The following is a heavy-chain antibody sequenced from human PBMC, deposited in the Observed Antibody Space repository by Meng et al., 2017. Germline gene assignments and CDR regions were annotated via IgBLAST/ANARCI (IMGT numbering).Heavy chain of an antibody. CDR3: ARGVVYAISYFDY. CDR1: GDSVSSNSAA. J-gene: IGHJ4*02. V-gene: IGHV6-1*01. CDR2: TYYRSKWYN. Sequence: QGQLHEPGPGLVKPPQTPPLTCDISGDSVSSNSAAWNWIRQSPSRGLEWLGRTYYRSKWYNDYAVSVKSRITINPDTSKNQFSLQLNSVTPEDTAVYYCARGVVYAISYFDYWGQGTLVTVSS. D-gene: IGHD2-8*02.